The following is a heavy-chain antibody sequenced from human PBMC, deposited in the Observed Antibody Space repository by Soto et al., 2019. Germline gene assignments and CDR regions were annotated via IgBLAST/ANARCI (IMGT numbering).Heavy chain of an antibody. J-gene: IGHJ4*02. CDR3: ARGGGFFDY. CDR2: ISYDGSNK. V-gene: IGHV3-30-3*01. CDR1: GFTFSSYA. Sequence: GGSLRLSCAASGFTFSSYAMHWVRQAPGKGLEWVAVISYDGSNKYYADSVKGRFTISRDNAKNSLYLQMNSLRDEDTAVYYCARGGGFFDYWGQGTLVTVSS. D-gene: IGHD3-10*01.